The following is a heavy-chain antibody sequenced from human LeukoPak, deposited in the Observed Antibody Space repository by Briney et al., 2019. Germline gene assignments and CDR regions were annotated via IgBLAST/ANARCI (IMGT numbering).Heavy chain of an antibody. CDR1: GFTFSNYA. V-gene: IGHV3-23*01. J-gene: IGHJ6*03. Sequence: PGRSLRLSCAASGFTFSNYAMSWVRQAPGKGLEWVSAISGSAATTYYGDSVKGRFTISRDNSKNTLYLQMNSLRAEDTAVYYCAKAFRGLREYYYYMDVWGKGTTVTVSS. CDR3: AKAFRGLREYYYYMDV. D-gene: IGHD3-16*01. CDR2: ISGSAATT.